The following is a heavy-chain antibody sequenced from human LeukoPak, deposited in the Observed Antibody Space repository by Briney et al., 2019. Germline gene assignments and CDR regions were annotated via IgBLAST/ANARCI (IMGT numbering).Heavy chain of an antibody. CDR1: GFTFNTFE. CDR3: VREDRNDAFDI. J-gene: IGHJ3*02. V-gene: IGHV3-48*03. Sequence: GGSLRLSCAASGFTFNTFEMSWVRRAPGKSLQWLSYIASSGGPTFYADSVKGRFTISRDNADNSLFLHMNSLRAEVTAVYYCVREDRNDAFDIWGQGTVVTVSS. D-gene: IGHD1-14*01. CDR2: IASSGGPT.